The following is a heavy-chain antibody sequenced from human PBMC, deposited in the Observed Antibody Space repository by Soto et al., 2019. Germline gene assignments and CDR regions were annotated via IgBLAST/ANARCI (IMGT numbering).Heavy chain of an antibody. CDR2: ISYDGSNK. V-gene: IGHV3-30*18. Sequence: QVQLVESGGGVVQPGRSLRLSCAASGFTFSSYGMHWVRQAPGKGLEWVAVISYDGSNKYYADSVKGRFTISRDNSKNALYLQMTSLSAEDTAVYYCAKDLVVMGITPDAFDICGQGTMVTVSS. CDR1: GFTFSSYG. CDR3: AKDLVVMGITPDAFDI. J-gene: IGHJ3*02. D-gene: IGHD2-8*01.